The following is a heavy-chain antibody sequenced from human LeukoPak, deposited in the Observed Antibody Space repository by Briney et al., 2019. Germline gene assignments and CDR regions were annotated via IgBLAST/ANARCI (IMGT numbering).Heavy chain of an antibody. V-gene: IGHV3-7*05. D-gene: IGHD3-10*01. J-gene: IGHJ4*02. CDR2: TKQDGTES. CDR3: AKGQLWFGEFSYFDY. CDR1: GFTFSTSW. Sequence: GGSLRLSCAASGFTFSTSWMGWVRQVPGKGLEWVANTKQDGTESQYVDTVKGRFSISRDNSKNTLYLQMNSLRAEDTAVYYCAKGQLWFGEFSYFDYWGQGTLVTVSS.